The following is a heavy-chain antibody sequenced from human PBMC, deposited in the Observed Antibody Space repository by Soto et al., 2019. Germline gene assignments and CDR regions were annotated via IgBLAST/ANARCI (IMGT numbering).Heavy chain of an antibody. CDR3: ARVQVRRGNGSGYLNGFDI. D-gene: IGHD3-3*01. V-gene: IGHV4-34*01. J-gene: IGHJ3*02. CDR2: INHSGTT. CDR1: GGSFSAYC. Sequence: PSETLSLTCAVSGGSFSAYCWTWIRQSPGKGLDWIGEINHSGTTNYNPSLKSRVTISVDTSKNQFSLNLSSMTAADTAVYYCARVQVRRGNGSGYLNGFDIWGQGTMVTVSS.